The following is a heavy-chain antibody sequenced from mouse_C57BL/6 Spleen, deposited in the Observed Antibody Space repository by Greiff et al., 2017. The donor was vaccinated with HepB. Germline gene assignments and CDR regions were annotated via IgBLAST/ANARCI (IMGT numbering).Heavy chain of an antibody. Sequence: VQLKQSGAELVKPGASVKLSCTASGFNIKDYYMHWVKQRTEQGLEWIGRIDPEGGETKYAPKFQGKATITADTSSNTAYLQLSSLTSEDTAVYYCARWGGSSIYYAMDYWGQGTSVTVSS. D-gene: IGHD1-1*01. CDR2: IDPEGGET. J-gene: IGHJ4*01. CDR3: ARWGGSSIYYAMDY. CDR1: GFNIKDYY. V-gene: IGHV14-2*01.